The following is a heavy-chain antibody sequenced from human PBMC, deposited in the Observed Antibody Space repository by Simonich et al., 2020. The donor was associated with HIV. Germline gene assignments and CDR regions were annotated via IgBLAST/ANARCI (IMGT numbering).Heavy chain of an antibody. D-gene: IGHD1-20*01. J-gene: IGHJ1*01. V-gene: IGHV1-69-2*01. Sequence: EVQLVQSGAEVKKPGAAVKISCHFSGYTFTDYYIHWGQQAPGKGLEWMGLVDHEDGETVYTERFQGRVTITADTSTDTAYMELNSLTSEDTAVYYCALDQINSPALHWGQGSLVTVSS. CDR3: ALDQINSPALH. CDR2: VDHEDGET. CDR1: GYTFTDYY.